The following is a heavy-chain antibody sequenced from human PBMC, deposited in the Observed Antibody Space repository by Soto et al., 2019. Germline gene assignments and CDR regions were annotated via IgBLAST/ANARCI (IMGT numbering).Heavy chain of an antibody. J-gene: IGHJ4*02. CDR2: IIPIFGTA. D-gene: IGHD2-8*01. V-gene: IGHV1-69*06. CDR3: ARVSLNGVTAYYYDY. CDR1: GGTFSSYA. Sequence: QVQLVQSGAEVKQPGSSVKVSFKASGGTFSSYAISWVRQAPGQGFEWMGGIIPIFGTANYAQKFQGRVTITADKSTSTAYMELSSLRSEDTAVYYCARVSLNGVTAYYYDYWGKGTLVTVSS.